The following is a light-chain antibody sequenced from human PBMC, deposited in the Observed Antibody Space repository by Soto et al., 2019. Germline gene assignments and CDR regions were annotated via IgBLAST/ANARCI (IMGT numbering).Light chain of an antibody. CDR1: QGIGVY. J-gene: IGKJ4*01. CDR3: QKYNSAPLT. CDR2: AAS. V-gene: IGKV1-27*01. Sequence: IHMAHSPSSLSASLGDRVTITCRASQGIGVYLAWFQQKPGNVPKLLIYAASTLQSGVPSRFSGSGSGTDFTLTISSLQPEDVATYYCQKYNSAPLTFGGGTKVDIK.